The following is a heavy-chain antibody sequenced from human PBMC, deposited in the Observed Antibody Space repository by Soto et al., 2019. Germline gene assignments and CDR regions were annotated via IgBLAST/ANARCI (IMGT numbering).Heavy chain of an antibody. V-gene: IGHV4-39*01. CDR1: GASIYSPTYY. CDR3: ARLSDRRYFDF. J-gene: IGHJ4*02. D-gene: IGHD6-6*01. Sequence: TSETLSLTCTVSGASIYSPTYYWAWIRQPPGKGLEWVGTIYYSGTTYNNPSLSRRVIISVDALTKQFSLTLSSATASDTAVYYCARLSDRRYFDFWGQGALVTVS. CDR2: IYYSGTT.